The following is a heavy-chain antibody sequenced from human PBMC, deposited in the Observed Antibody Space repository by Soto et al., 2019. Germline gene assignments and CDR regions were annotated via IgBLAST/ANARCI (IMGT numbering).Heavy chain of an antibody. V-gene: IGHV6-1*01. CDR1: GDSVSSNSAA. CDR2: TYYRSRWHN. J-gene: IGHJ6*03. D-gene: IGHD1-7*01. Sequence: SQTLSLTCAISGDSVSSNSAAWNWIRLSPSRGLEWLARTYYRSRWHNDYAVSVRSRITVNPDTSKNQFSLQPTSVTPEGTAVYYCAGTTSHQWYYMDVWGKGTTVTVSS. CDR3: AGTTSHQWYYMDV.